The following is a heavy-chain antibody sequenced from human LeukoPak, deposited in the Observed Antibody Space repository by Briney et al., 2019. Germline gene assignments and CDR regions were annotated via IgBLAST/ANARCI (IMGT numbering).Heavy chain of an antibody. CDR1: GFTFTSSA. CDR2: IVVGSGNT. Sequence: GASVKVSCKASGFTFTSSAMQWVRQARGQRLEWIGWIVVGSGNTNYAQKFQERVTITRDMSTSTAYMELSSLRSEDTAVYYCAARPLFIQGGGADPWGQGTLVTVSS. V-gene: IGHV1-58*02. J-gene: IGHJ5*02. CDR3: AARPLFIQGGGADP. D-gene: IGHD3-16*01.